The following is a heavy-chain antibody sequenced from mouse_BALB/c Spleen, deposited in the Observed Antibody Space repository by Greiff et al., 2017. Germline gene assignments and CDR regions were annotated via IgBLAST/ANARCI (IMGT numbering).Heavy chain of an antibody. CDR1: GFTFGGFG. V-gene: IGHV5-17*02. Sequence: EVQRVESGGGLVQPGGSRKLSCAASGFTFGGFGMNWVRQAPEKGLEWVAYISGGSGTIYYAATVKGRFTISRDNPKKTLFLQMTSLRSEDTAMYYCARDYGNYVGYFDVWGAGTTVTVSA. CDR2: ISGGSGTI. J-gene: IGHJ1*01. CDR3: ARDYGNYVGYFDV. D-gene: IGHD2-1*01.